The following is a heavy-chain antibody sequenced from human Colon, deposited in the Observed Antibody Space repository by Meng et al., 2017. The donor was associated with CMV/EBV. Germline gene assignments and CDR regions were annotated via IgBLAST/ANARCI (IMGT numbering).Heavy chain of an antibody. V-gene: IGHV4-4*07. CDR2: VYISGNT. CDR3: ARDSNLSGLAY. D-gene: IGHD3-10*01. CDR1: GASITSYY. Sequence: QGQLRVSGPGRVKPSETLSLTCTVSGASITSYYWSWIRQPAGKGLEWIGRVYISGNTNYNPSLKSRVTMSIDTSKNQLSLNIRSVTAADTAVYYCARDSNLSGLAYWGQGTLVTVSS. J-gene: IGHJ4*02.